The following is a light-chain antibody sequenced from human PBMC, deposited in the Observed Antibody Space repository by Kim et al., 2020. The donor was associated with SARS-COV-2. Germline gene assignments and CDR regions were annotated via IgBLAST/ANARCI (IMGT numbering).Light chain of an antibody. CDR1: QSVSSN. Sequence: VSPGERATLSCRASQSVSSNLAWYQQKPGQAPRLLIYRTSNRATGTPARFSGSGSGTEFTLTISSLQSEDFAVYYCQQYNNWPLTFGGGTKVDIK. V-gene: IGKV3D-15*01. CDR2: RTS. CDR3: QQYNNWPLT. J-gene: IGKJ4*01.